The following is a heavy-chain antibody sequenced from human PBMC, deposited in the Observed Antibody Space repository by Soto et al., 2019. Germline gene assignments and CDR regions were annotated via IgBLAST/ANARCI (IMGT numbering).Heavy chain of an antibody. D-gene: IGHD2-15*01. J-gene: IGHJ4*02. CDR2: IYYSGST. CDR1: GGTISSYY. Sequence: SETLSLTCTVSGGTISSYYWSWIRQPPGKGLEWIGYIYYSGSTNYNPSLKSRVTISVDTSKNQFSLKLSSVTAADTAVYYCARQAGDPTAYSPYYFDYWGQGTLVTVSS. V-gene: IGHV4-59*08. CDR3: ARQAGDPTAYSPYYFDY.